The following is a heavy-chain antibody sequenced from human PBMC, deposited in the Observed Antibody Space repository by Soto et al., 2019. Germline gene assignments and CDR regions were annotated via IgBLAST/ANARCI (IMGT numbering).Heavy chain of an antibody. Sequence: QVQLQESGPGLVKPSETLSLTCAVSGGSVSSGDYYWSWIRQPPGKGLEWIGYIYYSGRINYNPSLKSRVTISRDTSKNQFSLKLSSVTAADTAVYYCARDEGWDCSGGNCYPGGHYWGQGTLVTVTS. CDR3: ARDEGWDCSGGNCYPGGHY. CDR1: GGSVSSGDYY. V-gene: IGHV4-61*08. J-gene: IGHJ4*02. D-gene: IGHD2-15*01. CDR2: IYYSGRI.